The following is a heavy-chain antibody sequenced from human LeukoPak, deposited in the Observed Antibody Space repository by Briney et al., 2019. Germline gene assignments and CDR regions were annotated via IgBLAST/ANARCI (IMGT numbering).Heavy chain of an antibody. J-gene: IGHJ4*02. CDR1: GFTFSSYS. CDR3: AGDYCSTTSCRFDY. CDR2: ISSGSSII. Sequence: GGSLRLSCAASGFTFSSYSMNWVRQAPGTGLEWVSYISSGSSIIYYADSVKGRFTISRDNAKNSLYLQMNSLRAEDTAVYYCAGDYCSTTSCRFDYWGQGTLVTVSS. D-gene: IGHD2-2*01. V-gene: IGHV3-48*01.